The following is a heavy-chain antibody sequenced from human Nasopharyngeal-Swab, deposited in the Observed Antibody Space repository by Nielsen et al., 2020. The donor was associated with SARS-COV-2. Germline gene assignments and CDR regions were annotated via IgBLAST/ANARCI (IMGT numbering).Heavy chain of an antibody. CDR2: INTNTGNP. CDR3: ARDHKDFWYGMDV. CDR1: AYTFTGNY. V-gene: IGHV7-4-1*02. Sequence: ASSQDSCYASAYTFTGNYMHRWRQDPGQGLEWMGWINTNTGNPTYAQGFTGRFVFSLDTSVSTAYLQISSLKAEDTAVYYCARDHKDFWYGMDVWGQGTTVTVSS. J-gene: IGHJ6*02. D-gene: IGHD3-3*01.